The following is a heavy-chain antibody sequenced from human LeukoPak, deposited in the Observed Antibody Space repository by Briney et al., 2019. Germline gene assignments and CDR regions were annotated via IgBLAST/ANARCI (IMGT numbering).Heavy chain of an antibody. CDR3: AKDHSNYAYFQH. D-gene: IGHD4-11*01. V-gene: IGHV3-11*01. Sequence: GGSLRLSWAASGFTFSDYYMSWIRQAPGKGLEWVSYISSSGSTIYYADSVKGRFTISRDNAKNSLYLQMNSLRAEDTAVYYCAKDHSNYAYFQHWGQGTLVTVSS. CDR1: GFTFSDYY. CDR2: ISSSGSTI. J-gene: IGHJ1*01.